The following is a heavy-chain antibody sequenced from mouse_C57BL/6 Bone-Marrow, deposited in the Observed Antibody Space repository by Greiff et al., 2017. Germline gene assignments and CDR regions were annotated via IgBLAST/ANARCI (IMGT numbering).Heavy chain of an antibody. J-gene: IGHJ2*01. Sequence: QVHVKQPGAELVKPGASVKLSCKASGYTFTSYWMQWVKQRPGQGLEWIGKIDPSDSYTNYNQKFKGKATLTVDTSSSTAYMQLSSLTSEDSAVYYCARLGDYDYFDDWGQGTTLTVSA. CDR1: GYTFTSYW. V-gene: IGHV1-50*01. CDR2: IDPSDSYT. CDR3: ARLGDYDYFDD. D-gene: IGHD2-4*01.